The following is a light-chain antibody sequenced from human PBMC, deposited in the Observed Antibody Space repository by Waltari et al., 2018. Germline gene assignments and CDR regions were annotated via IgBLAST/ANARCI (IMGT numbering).Light chain of an antibody. CDR1: QSVDRW. Sequence: DIQMTQSPSNLPASVGDRVTITCRASQSVDRWLTWCQQKPDKAPQLLIYGASGLASGLPSRFSGSGSGTEFTLILSSLQPEDASTYYCQQCAASSWTFGQGTKVEIK. V-gene: IGKV1-5*03. CDR3: QQCAASSWT. J-gene: IGKJ1*01. CDR2: GAS.